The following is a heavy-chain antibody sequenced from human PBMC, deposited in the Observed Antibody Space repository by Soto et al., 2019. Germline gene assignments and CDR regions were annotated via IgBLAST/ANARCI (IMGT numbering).Heavy chain of an antibody. D-gene: IGHD3-3*01. J-gene: IGHJ3*02. V-gene: IGHV4-39*01. CDR2: IYYSGST. CDR3: ARPYYDFWSGYYQQGPDDAFDI. Sequence: SETLSLTCTVSGGSISSSSYYWGWIRQPPGKGLEWIGSIYYSGSTYYNPSLKSRVTISVDTSKNQFSLKLSSVTAADTAVYYCARPYYDFWSGYYQQGPDDAFDIWGQGTMVTVSS. CDR1: GGSISSSSYY.